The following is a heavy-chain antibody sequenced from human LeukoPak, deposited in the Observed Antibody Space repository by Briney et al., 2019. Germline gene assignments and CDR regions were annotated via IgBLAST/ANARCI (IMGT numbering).Heavy chain of an antibody. CDR3: ARDSPPGSASDDILTGYQPPRDYGMDV. D-gene: IGHD3-9*01. Sequence: SVKVSCKASGGTFSSYAISWVRQAPGQGLEWMGEIIPIFGTANYAQKFQGRVTITADESTSTAYMELSSLRSEDTAVYYCARDSPPGSASDDILTGYQPPRDYGMDVWGKGTTVTVSS. CDR2: IIPIFGTA. J-gene: IGHJ6*04. CDR1: GGTFSSYA. V-gene: IGHV1-69*13.